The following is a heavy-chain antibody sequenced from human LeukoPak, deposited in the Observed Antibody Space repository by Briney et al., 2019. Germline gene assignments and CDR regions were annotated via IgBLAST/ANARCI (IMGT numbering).Heavy chain of an antibody. CDR2: IYYSGST. CDR3: ARLRTGVDAFDI. J-gene: IGHJ3*02. CDR1: GGSISSSSYS. V-gene: IGHV4-39*01. D-gene: IGHD3-10*01. Sequence: SETLSLTCTVSGGSISSSSYSWGWIRQPPGKGLEWIGSIYYSGSTYYNPSLKSRVTISVDTSKNQFSLKLSPVTAADTAVYYCARLRTGVDAFDIWGQGTMVTVSS.